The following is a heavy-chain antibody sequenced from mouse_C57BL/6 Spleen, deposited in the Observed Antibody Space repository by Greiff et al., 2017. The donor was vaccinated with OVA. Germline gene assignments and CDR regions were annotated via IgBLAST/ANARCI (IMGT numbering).Heavy chain of an antibody. D-gene: IGHD1-1*02. CDR2: IYPGSGST. CDR3: ARLGDCYYGWFAD. V-gene: IGHV1-55*01. J-gene: IGHJ3*01. CDR1: GYTFTSYW. Sequence: QVQLQQPGAELVKPGASVKLSCKASGYTFTSYWITWVKQRPGQGLEWIGDIYPGSGSTNYNEKFKSKATLTVDTSSSTAYMQLSSLTSEDSAVYYSARLGDCYYGWFADWGQGTLVTVSA.